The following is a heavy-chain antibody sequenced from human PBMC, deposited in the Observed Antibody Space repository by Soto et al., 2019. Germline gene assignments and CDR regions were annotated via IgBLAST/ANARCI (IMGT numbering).Heavy chain of an antibody. D-gene: IGHD6-19*01. CDR2: INHSGST. CDR3: ARRTNSSGWYVGRENYDC. J-gene: IGHJ4*02. CDR1: GGSFSGYY. V-gene: IGHV4-34*01. Sequence: QVQLQQWGAGLLKPSETLSLTCAVYGGSFSGYYWSWIRQPPGKGLEWIGEINHSGSTNYNPSLKSRVTISVDTSKNQFSLKLSSVTAADTAVYYCARRTNSSGWYVGRENYDCWGQGILVTVSS.